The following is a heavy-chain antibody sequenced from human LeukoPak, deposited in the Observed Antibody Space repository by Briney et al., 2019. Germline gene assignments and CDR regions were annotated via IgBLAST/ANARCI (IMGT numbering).Heavy chain of an antibody. CDR3: ARAFSYDFWSGYSHFDY. V-gene: IGHV1-46*01. D-gene: IGHD3-3*01. J-gene: IGHJ4*02. CDR1: GYTFTSYY. Sequence: ASEKVSCKASGYTFTSYYMHWVRQAPGQGLEWMGIINPSGGSTSYAQKFQGRVTMTRDTSTSTVYMELSSLRSEDTAVYYCARAFSYDFWSGYSHFDYWGQGTLVTVSS. CDR2: INPSGGST.